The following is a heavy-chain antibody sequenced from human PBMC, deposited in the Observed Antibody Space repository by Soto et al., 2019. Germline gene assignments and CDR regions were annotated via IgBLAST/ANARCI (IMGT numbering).Heavy chain of an antibody. J-gene: IGHJ5*02. CDR1: GGSISSGDYY. V-gene: IGHV4-30-4*01. CDR3: ARDTDYYDSSGYYCVDP. D-gene: IGHD3-22*01. CDR2: IYYSGST. Sequence: QVQLQQSGPGLVKPSQTLSLTCTVSGGSISSGDYYWSWIRQPPGKVLEWIGYIYYSGSTYYNPSLKSLVTISVDTSKNQFSLKLSSVTAADTAVYYCARDTDYYDSSGYYCVDPWGQGTLVTVSS.